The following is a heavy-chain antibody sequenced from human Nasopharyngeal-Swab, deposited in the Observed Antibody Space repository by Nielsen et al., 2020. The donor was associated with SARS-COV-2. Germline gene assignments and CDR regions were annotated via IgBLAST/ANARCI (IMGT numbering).Heavy chain of an antibody. CDR1: GFTFSSYS. J-gene: IGHJ6*02. Sequence: ESLKIPFAASGFTFSSYSMNWVRQAPGKGLEWVSYISSSSSTIYYADSVKGRFTISRDNDKNSLYLQMNSLRDEDTAVYYCARETTVTTGAQYYYYYYGMDVWGQGTTVTVSS. V-gene: IGHV3-48*02. D-gene: IGHD4-17*01. CDR3: ARETTVTTGAQYYYYYYGMDV. CDR2: ISSSSSTI.